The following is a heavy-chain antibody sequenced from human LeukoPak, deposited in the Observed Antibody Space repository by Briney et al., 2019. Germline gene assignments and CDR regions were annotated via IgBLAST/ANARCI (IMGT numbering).Heavy chain of an antibody. Sequence: PGGSLRLSCAASGFTFSSYGMHWVRQAPGKGLEWVAVISYDGSNKYYADSVKGRFTISRDNSKNTLYLQMNSLRAEDTAVYYCAKRGKDVTRPHGYSSSWYHSLYYYYYMDVWGKGTTVTVSS. J-gene: IGHJ6*03. D-gene: IGHD6-13*01. V-gene: IGHV3-30*18. CDR2: ISYDGSNK. CDR1: GFTFSSYG. CDR3: AKRGKDVTRPHGYSSSWYHSLYYYYYMDV.